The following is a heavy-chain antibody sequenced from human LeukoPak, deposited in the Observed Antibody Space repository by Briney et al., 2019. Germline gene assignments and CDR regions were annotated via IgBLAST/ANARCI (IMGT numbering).Heavy chain of an antibody. CDR1: GGSIRSTNYY. J-gene: IGHJ6*02. D-gene: IGHD2-2*01. CDR3: ARAERGRGYCSSTSCPYYDILTGPTPYGMDV. CDR2: IYYTGST. V-gene: IGHV4-39*02. Sequence: SETLSLTCSVSGGSIRSTNYYWGWIRQPPGKGLEWIGSIYYTGSTYYNPSLKSRVTISVDTSKNQFSLNLNSVTAADTAVYYCARAERGRGYCSSTSCPYYDILTGPTPYGMDVWGQGTTVTVSS.